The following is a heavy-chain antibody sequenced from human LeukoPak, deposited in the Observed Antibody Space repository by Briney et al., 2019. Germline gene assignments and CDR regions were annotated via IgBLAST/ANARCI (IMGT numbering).Heavy chain of an antibody. V-gene: IGHV1-2*02. CDR2: INPNSGGT. D-gene: IGHD1-26*01. J-gene: IGHJ6*03. Sequence: GASAKVSCKASGYTFTGYYMHWVRQAPGQGLEWMGWINPNSGGTNYAQKFQGRVTMTRDTSISTAYMELSRLRSDDTAVYYCARSGSYPSHYYYMDVWGKGTTVTVSS. CDR1: GYTFTGYY. CDR3: ARSGSYPSHYYYMDV.